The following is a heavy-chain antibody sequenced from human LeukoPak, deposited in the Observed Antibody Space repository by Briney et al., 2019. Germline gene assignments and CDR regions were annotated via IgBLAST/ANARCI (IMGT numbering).Heavy chain of an antibody. D-gene: IGHD3-22*01. Sequence: SETLSLTCTVSGGSISSSSNYWGWIRQPPGKGLEWIGSIYYSGSTYYNPSLKSRVTISVDTSKNQFSLKLSSVTAADTAVYYCAREGYYDSSGYYYVLYWGQGTLVTVSS. CDR3: AREGYYDSSGYYYVLY. V-gene: IGHV4-39*07. J-gene: IGHJ4*02. CDR1: GGSISSSSNY. CDR2: IYYSGST.